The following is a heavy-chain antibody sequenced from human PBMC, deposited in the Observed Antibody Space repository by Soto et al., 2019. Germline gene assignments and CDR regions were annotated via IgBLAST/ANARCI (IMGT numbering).Heavy chain of an antibody. V-gene: IGHV3-30*03. J-gene: IGHJ4*02. D-gene: IGHD5-18*01. CDR2: ISYDGSNK. CDR3: ASGGYSYGFGIVPGLKRFDY. Sequence: PGGSLRLSCAASGFTCSSYGMHWVRQAPGKGLEWVAVISYDGSNKYYADSVKGRFTISRDNSKNTLYLQMNSLRAEDTAVYYCASGGYSYGFGIVPGLKRFDYWGQGTLVTVSS. CDR1: GFTCSSYG.